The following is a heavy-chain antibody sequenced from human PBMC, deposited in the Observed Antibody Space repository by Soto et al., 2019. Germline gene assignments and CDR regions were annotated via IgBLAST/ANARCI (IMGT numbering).Heavy chain of an antibody. CDR2: VYSSGTT. V-gene: IGHV4-4*07. D-gene: IGHD3-10*01. CDR3: ARDIGSFAYGEGY. J-gene: IGHJ4*02. Sequence: ETLSLTCSVSGGSINSYWWSWIRQPAGKGLEWIGRVYSSGTTDYNPSLNSRATMSVETSKNQFSLKLSSVTAADTAVYYCARDIGSFAYGEGYWGQGXQVTVSS. CDR1: GGSINSYW.